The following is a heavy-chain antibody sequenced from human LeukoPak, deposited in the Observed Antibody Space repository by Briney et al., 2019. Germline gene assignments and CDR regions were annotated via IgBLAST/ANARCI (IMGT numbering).Heavy chain of an antibody. J-gene: IGHJ4*02. Sequence: ASVKVSCKASGYTFTSYGFSWVRQAPGQGLEWMGWISAYNGNTNYAQKFQGRVTMTTDTSTSTACMELRSLRSDDTAVYYCARALAYCRGDCYSDDYWGQGTLVTVSS. CDR2: ISAYNGNT. V-gene: IGHV1-18*01. CDR3: ARALAYCRGDCYSDDY. D-gene: IGHD2-21*02. CDR1: GYTFTSYG.